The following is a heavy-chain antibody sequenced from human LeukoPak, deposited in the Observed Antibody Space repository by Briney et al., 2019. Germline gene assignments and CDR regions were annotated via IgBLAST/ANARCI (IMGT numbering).Heavy chain of an antibody. V-gene: IGHV3-48*04. CDR2: ISSSSSSI. CDR1: GFTFSTYS. D-gene: IGHD3-10*01. Sequence: PGGSLRLSCAASGFTFSTYSMNWVRQAPGKGLEWVSYISSSSSSIYYADSVKGRFTISRDNAKNSLYLQMNSLRAEDTAVYYCARLGHGSGRYPDYWGQGTLVTVSS. CDR3: ARLGHGSGRYPDY. J-gene: IGHJ4*02.